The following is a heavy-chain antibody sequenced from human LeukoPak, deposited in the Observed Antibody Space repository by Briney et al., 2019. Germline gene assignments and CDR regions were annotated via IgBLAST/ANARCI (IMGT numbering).Heavy chain of an antibody. V-gene: IGHV4-59*08. CDR3: ATLRGASTAVFDS. Sequence: SETLSLTCTVSGGSISYDYWSWIRQSPGKRLEWIGYMHYSGATNYSPSLKSRVTISVDTSKNQFSLKLSSVTAADTALYYCATLRGASTAVFDSWGQGALVTVSS. J-gene: IGHJ4*02. D-gene: IGHD2-21*02. CDR1: GGSISYDY. CDR2: MHYSGAT.